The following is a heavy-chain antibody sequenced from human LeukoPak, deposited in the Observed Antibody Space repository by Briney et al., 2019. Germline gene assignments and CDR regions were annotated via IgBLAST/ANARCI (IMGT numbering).Heavy chain of an antibody. CDR1: EFTLSNSA. CDR2: ISGSGVST. D-gene: IGHD1-20*01. V-gene: IGHV3-23*01. J-gene: IGHJ4*02. CDR3: AKAPRYNWNSGLGY. Sequence: GGSLRLSCAASEFTLSNSAMDWVRQAPGKGLEWVSVISGSGVSTYYADSVKGRFTISRDNSKNTLYPQMNSLRAEDTAVYYCAKAPRYNWNSGLGYWGQGTLVTVSS.